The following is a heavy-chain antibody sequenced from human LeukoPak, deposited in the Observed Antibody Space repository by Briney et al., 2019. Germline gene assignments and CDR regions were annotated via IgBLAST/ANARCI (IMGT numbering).Heavy chain of an antibody. J-gene: IGHJ5*02. V-gene: IGHV4-30-2*01. CDR2: IYHSGST. D-gene: IGHD3-9*01. Sequence: PSETLFLTCTVSGGSISSGGYYWSWIRQPPGKGLEWIGYIYHSGSTYYNPSLKSRVTISVDTSKNQFSLKLSSVTAADTAVYYCARGYDILTGSKGHNWFDPWGQGTLVTVSS. CDR1: GGSISSGGYY. CDR3: ARGYDILTGSKGHNWFDP.